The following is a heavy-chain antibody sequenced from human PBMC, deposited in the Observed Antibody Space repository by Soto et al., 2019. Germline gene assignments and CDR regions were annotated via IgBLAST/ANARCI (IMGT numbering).Heavy chain of an antibody. CDR1: GFTFSSYA. V-gene: IGHV3-23*01. CDR3: AKDGYDYVWGSYRELDY. CDR2: ISGSGGST. D-gene: IGHD3-16*02. Sequence: EVQLLESGGCLVQPGGSLRLSCAASGFTFSSYAMSWVRQAPGKGLEWVSAISGSGGSTYYADSVKGRFTISRDNSKNTLYLQMNSLRAEDTAVYYCAKDGYDYVWGSYRELDYWGQGTLVTVSS. J-gene: IGHJ4*02.